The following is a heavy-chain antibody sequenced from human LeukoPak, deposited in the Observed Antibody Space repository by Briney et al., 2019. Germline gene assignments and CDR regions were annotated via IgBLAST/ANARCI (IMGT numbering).Heavy chain of an antibody. CDR2: IYYSGST. CDR3: ARARSGYFEYWFDP. Sequence: SQTLSLTCTVSGGSISSGGYYWSWIRQHPGKGLEWIGYIYYSGSTYYNPSLKSRVTISVDTSKNQFSLKLSSVTAADTAVYYCARARSGYFEYWFDPWGQGTLVTVSS. V-gene: IGHV4-31*03. J-gene: IGHJ5*02. CDR1: GGSISSGGYY. D-gene: IGHD3-3*01.